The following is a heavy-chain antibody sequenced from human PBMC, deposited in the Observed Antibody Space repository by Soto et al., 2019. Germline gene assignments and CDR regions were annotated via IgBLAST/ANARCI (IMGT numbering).Heavy chain of an antibody. CDR2: IKSKTDGGTT. V-gene: IGHV3-15*01. Sequence: EVQLVESGGGLVKPGGSFRLSCAASGFTFSNAWMSWVRQTPGKRLEWVGRIKSKTDGGTTDYAAPVKGRITISRDDTKNTLYLKMNSMKTEGTTVYYCTTRGLTMVTTWEYFQHWGQGTLVTDS. J-gene: IGHJ1*01. D-gene: IGHD4-17*01. CDR1: GFTFSNAW. CDR3: TTRGLTMVTTWEYFQH.